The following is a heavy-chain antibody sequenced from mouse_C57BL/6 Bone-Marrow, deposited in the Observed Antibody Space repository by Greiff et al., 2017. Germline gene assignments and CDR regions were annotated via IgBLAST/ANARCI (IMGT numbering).Heavy chain of an antibody. D-gene: IGHD1-1*01. CDR1: GYTFTSYW. Sequence: QVQLQQPGAELVMPGASVKLSCKASGYTFTSYWMHWVKQRPGQGLEWIGEIDPSDSYTNYNQKCKGKSTLTVDKSSSTAYMQLSSLTSEDSAVYYCAREGLLRAWCAYWGQGTLVTVSA. J-gene: IGHJ3*01. CDR2: IDPSDSYT. V-gene: IGHV1-69*01. CDR3: AREGLLRAWCAY.